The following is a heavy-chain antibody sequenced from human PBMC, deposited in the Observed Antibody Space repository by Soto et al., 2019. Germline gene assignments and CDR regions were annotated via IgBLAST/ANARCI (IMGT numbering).Heavy chain of an antibody. CDR2: IWYDGSNK. V-gene: IGHV3-33*01. Sequence: PGGSLRLSCAASGFTFSSYGMHWVRQAPGKGLEWVAVIWYDGSNKYYADSVKGRFTISRDNSKNTLYLQMNSLRAEDTAVYYCARDPDTVVVPADDYYYGMDVWGQGTTVTVSS. CDR1: GFTFSSYG. CDR3: ARDPDTVVVPADDYYYGMDV. D-gene: IGHD2-2*01. J-gene: IGHJ6*02.